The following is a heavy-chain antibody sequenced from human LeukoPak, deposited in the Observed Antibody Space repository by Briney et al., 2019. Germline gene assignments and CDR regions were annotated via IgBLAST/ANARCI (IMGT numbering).Heavy chain of an antibody. D-gene: IGHD1-7*01. CDR3: GRTRYRNIGVELRDHYYYMDV. J-gene: IGHJ6*03. CDR2: MNPNSGNT. CDR1: GYTFTSYD. V-gene: IGHV1-8*03. Sequence: GASVKVSCKASGYTFTSYDINWVRQATGQGLEWMGWMNPNSGNTGYAQKFQGRVTITRNTSISTAYMHLSSLRSDDTAVYFCGRTRYRNIGVELRDHYYYMDVWGKGTTVTVSS.